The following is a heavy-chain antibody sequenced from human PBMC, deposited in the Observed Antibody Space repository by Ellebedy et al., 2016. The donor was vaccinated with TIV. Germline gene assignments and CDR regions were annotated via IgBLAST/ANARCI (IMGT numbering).Heavy chain of an antibody. Sequence: AASVKVSCKASGGPFSSYAISWVRQAPGQGLEWMGRIISILDIANYAQKFQGRVTITADKYTSTAYMELSSLRSEDTAVYFCARSNFGGSYGMDVWGQGTTVTVSS. V-gene: IGHV1-69*04. J-gene: IGHJ6*02. CDR3: ARSNFGGSYGMDV. CDR2: IISILDIA. CDR1: GGPFSSYA. D-gene: IGHD3-16*01.